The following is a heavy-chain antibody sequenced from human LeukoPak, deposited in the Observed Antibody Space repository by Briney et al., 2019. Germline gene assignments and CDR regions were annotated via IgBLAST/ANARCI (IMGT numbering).Heavy chain of an antibody. J-gene: IGHJ4*02. V-gene: IGHV3-48*03. Sequence: GGSLRLSCAVSGFTFSSYEMNWVRQAPGKGLEWLSYINYNGESVYYADSVKGRFTVSRDNARGSLSLQMNSLRGEDTAVYYCAPRPTAVFDYWGQGIVVTVSS. CDR1: GFTFSSYE. CDR3: APRPTAVFDY. CDR2: INYNGESV.